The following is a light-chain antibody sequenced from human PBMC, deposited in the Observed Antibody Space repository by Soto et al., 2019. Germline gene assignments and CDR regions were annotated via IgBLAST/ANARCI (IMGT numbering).Light chain of an antibody. CDR1: ESINRH. J-gene: IGKJ5*01. CDR2: AAS. Sequence: DIQMTQSPSSLSASVGDRVTITCRASESINRHLNWYQQQPGRAPKLLIYAASSLQNGVPSRFSGGGSGTDFTLIITNLQPEDFATYYCQQSYPALSITFGQGTRLEIK. CDR3: QQSYPALSIT. V-gene: IGKV1-39*01.